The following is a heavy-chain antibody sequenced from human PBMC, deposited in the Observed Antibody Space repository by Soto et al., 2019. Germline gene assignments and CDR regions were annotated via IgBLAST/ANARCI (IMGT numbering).Heavy chain of an antibody. CDR1: GYSVSSGFY. D-gene: IGHD5-12*01. Sequence: SETLSLTCAVSGYSVSSGFYWGWIRQPPGKGLEWIVIMFHSGSTYYNPSLQSRVTISVDTSKNQVSLKLPSVTVADPAVYFCANQRSREGYNFIEYWGQGIQVTVSA. CDR2: MFHSGST. V-gene: IGHV4-38-2*01. J-gene: IGHJ4*02. CDR3: ANQRSREGYNFIEY.